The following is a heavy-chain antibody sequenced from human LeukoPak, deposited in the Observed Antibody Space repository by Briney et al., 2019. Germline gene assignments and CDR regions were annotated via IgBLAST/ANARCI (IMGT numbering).Heavy chain of an antibody. CDR2: FDPEDGET. CDR1: GYTLTDLS. CDR3: ATRYSGSYYGYYCFDY. Sequence: ASVKVSCKVSGYTLTDLSMHWVRQAPGKGLEWMGGFDPEDGETIYAQKFQGRVTMTEDTSTDTAYMELSSLRSEDTAVYYCATRYSGSYYGYYCFDYWGQGTLVTVSS. D-gene: IGHD1-26*01. V-gene: IGHV1-24*01. J-gene: IGHJ4*02.